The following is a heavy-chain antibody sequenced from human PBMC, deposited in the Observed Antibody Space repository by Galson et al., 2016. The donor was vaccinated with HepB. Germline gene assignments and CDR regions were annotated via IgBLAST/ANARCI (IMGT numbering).Heavy chain of an antibody. Sequence: SLRLSCAASGFPFSTCAMTWVRQAPGKGLEWVAAICGSGAANYYADSVQGRFSISRDNAKNTLDLQMNRLRVEDTAVYFCAKDLKDGTYYLDYWGQGTLGTVTA. D-gene: IGHD5-24*01. CDR2: ICGSGAAN. V-gene: IGHV3-23*01. CDR3: AKDLKDGTYYLDY. J-gene: IGHJ4*02. CDR1: GFPFSTCA.